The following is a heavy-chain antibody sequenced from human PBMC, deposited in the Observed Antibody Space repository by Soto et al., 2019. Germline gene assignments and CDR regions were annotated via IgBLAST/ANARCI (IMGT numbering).Heavy chain of an antibody. CDR2: ISYDGSNK. D-gene: IGHD3-10*01. V-gene: IGHV3-30-3*01. CDR3: ARDPPYYYGSGSYSGRDAFDI. Sequence: VQLVESGGGVVQPGRSLRLSCAASGFTFSSYAMHWVRQAPGKGLEWVAVISYDGSNKYYADSVKGRFTISRDNSKNTLYLQMNSLRAEDTAVYYCARDPPYYYGSGSYSGRDAFDIWGQGTMVTVSS. J-gene: IGHJ3*02. CDR1: GFTFSSYA.